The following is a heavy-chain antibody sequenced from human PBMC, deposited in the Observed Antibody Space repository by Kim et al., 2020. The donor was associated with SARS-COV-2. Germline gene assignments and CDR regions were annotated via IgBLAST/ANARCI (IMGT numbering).Heavy chain of an antibody. CDR3: ARPPLYSSRPAWYFDL. Sequence: SVKVSCKASGGTFSSYAISWVRQAPGQGLEWMGRIIPILGIANYAQKFQGRVTITADKSTSTAYMELSSLRSEDTAVYYCARPPLYSSRPAWYFDLWGRGTLVTVSS. CDR1: GGTFSSYA. V-gene: IGHV1-69*04. CDR2: IIPILGIA. D-gene: IGHD6-13*01. J-gene: IGHJ2*01.